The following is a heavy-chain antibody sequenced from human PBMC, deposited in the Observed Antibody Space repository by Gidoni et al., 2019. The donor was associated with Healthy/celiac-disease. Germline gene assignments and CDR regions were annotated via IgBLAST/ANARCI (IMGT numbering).Heavy chain of an antibody. CDR3: AKAGNLDGKYYFDY. D-gene: IGHD1-1*01. J-gene: IGHJ4*02. Sequence: EVQLVESGGGLVQPGRSLRLSCAASGFTFDDYAMHWVRQAPGKGLEWVSGISWNSGSIGYADSVKGRFTISRDNAKNSLYLQMNSLRAEDTALYYCAKAGNLDGKYYFDYWGQGTLVTVSS. CDR1: GFTFDDYA. V-gene: IGHV3-9*01. CDR2: ISWNSGSI.